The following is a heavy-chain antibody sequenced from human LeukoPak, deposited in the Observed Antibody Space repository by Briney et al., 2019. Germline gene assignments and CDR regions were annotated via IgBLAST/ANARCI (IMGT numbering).Heavy chain of an antibody. D-gene: IGHD2-15*01. J-gene: IGHJ4*02. CDR1: GFTFSNYW. CDR2: IKGDGSNI. CDR3: AREGDCSGGSCQQRFDY. V-gene: IGHV3-74*01. Sequence: GGSLRLSCAGSGFTFSNYWMHWVRQTPGKGLEWVSRIKGDGSNIKYADCVKGRFTISRDNAKNTLDLQMNSLRVEDTAVYYCAREGDCSGGSCQQRFDYWGQGTLVTVSS.